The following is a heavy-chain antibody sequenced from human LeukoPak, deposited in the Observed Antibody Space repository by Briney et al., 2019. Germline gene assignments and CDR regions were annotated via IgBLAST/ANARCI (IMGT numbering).Heavy chain of an antibody. D-gene: IGHD1-1*01. CDR2: IFTYNGDT. Sequence: GASVTVSCKASGYTFISYGISWVRQAPGQGLEWMGWIFTYNGDTMYEKKFQGRVSMTTDSSTNTVYLELRSLRSDDTAVYYCARGKEREPFDFWGQGTLVAVS. CDR1: GYTFISYG. V-gene: IGHV1-18*04. J-gene: IGHJ4*02. CDR3: ARGKEREPFDF.